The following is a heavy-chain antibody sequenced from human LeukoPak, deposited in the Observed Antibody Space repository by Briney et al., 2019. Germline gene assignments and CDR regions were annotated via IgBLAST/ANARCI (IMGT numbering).Heavy chain of an antibody. CDR1: GFTFSSYA. V-gene: IGHV3-23*01. J-gene: IGHJ6*02. Sequence: GGSLRLSCAASGFTFSSYAMSWVRLAPGKGLEWVSAISGSGGSTYYADSVKGRFTISRDNSKNTLYLQMNSLRAEDTAVYYCAKDQTTTVTTRYYYYGMDVWGQGTTVTVSS. CDR2: ISGSGGST. D-gene: IGHD4-17*01. CDR3: AKDQTTTVTTRYYYYGMDV.